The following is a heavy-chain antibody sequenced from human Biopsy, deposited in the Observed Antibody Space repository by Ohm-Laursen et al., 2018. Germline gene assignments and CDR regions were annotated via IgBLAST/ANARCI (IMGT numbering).Heavy chain of an antibody. CDR1: GGSISSDW. CDR3: TRATNSTGWPYYYFYGMDI. J-gene: IGHJ6*02. CDR2: VYYSGTT. V-gene: IGHV4-59*07. D-gene: IGHD2/OR15-2a*01. Sequence: SDTLSLTCTVSGGSISSDWWSWIRQTPGKGLEWIGYVYYSGTTTCNPSLRSRVTISVDTSMNQISLRLQSVTAADTAIYYCTRATNSTGWPYYYFYGMDIWGQGTTVTVSS.